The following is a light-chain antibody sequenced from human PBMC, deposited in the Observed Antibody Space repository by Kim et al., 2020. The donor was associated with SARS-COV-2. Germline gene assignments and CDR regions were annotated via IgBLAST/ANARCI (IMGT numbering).Light chain of an antibody. CDR1: SSLVGDYNY. CDR2: DVS. CDR3: TSYTGADTVL. Sequence: GQSITISCPGTSSLVGDYNYVSWYQHHPDQAPKLIIYDVSYRPSGVSTHFSGSKSGNTASLTISGLQAADEADYYCTSYTGADTVLFGGGTKLTVL. V-gene: IGLV2-14*03. J-gene: IGLJ2*01.